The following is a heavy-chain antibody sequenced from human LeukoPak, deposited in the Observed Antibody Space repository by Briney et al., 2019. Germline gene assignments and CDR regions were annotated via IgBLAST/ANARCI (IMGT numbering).Heavy chain of an antibody. Sequence: GGSLRLSCEASGFTFSSYAMSWVRQAPGKGLEWVSAISGSGVTTHYAGSVKGRFSISRDNAKNSLYLQMNSLRAEDTAVYYCAREVRGDGGKSYWGQGTLVTVSS. D-gene: IGHD4-23*01. V-gene: IGHV3-23*01. CDR2: ISGSGVTT. CDR1: GFTFSSYA. CDR3: AREVRGDGGKSY. J-gene: IGHJ4*02.